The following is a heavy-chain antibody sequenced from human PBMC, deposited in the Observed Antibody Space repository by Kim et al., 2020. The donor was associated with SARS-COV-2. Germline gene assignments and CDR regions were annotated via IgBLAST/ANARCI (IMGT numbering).Heavy chain of an antibody. Sequence: SETLSLTCAVYGGSFSGYYWSWIRQPPGKGLEWIGEINHSGSTNYNPSLKSRVTISVDTSKNQFSLKLSSVTAADTAVYYCARARYSYGSHFDYWGQGTLVTVSS. V-gene: IGHV4-34*01. CDR3: ARARYSYGSHFDY. CDR1: GGSFSGYY. J-gene: IGHJ4*02. D-gene: IGHD5-18*01. CDR2: INHSGST.